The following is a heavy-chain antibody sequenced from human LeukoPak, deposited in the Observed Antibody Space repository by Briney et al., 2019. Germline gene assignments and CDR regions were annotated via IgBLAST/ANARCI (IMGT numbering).Heavy chain of an antibody. CDR1: GFTFGSYS. J-gene: IGHJ4*02. Sequence: RRCRRLASAASGFTFGSYSMNWVRPAPGKWLEWVSSISSSCSYIDYADSVKGRFTISRDNDKNALYLQMNSLRAEDTAVYYCARAPDIVVVPALFDYWGQGTLVTVSS. V-gene: IGHV3-21*01. D-gene: IGHD2-2*01. CDR3: ARAPDIVVVPALFDY. CDR2: ISSSCSYI.